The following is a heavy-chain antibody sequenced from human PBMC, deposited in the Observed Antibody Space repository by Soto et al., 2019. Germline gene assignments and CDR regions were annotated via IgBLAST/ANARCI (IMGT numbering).Heavy chain of an antibody. J-gene: IGHJ3*02. CDR2: ISSSSSYI. CDR3: ARGSSYGGNPEDAAFDI. Sequence: PGGSLRLSCAASGFPISSYSMNWVRQAPEKGLEWVSSISSSSSYIYYADSVKGRFTISRDNAKNSLYLQMNSLRAEDTAVYYCARGSSYGGNPEDAAFDIWGQGTMVTVSS. CDR1: GFPISSYS. V-gene: IGHV3-21*01. D-gene: IGHD2-15*01.